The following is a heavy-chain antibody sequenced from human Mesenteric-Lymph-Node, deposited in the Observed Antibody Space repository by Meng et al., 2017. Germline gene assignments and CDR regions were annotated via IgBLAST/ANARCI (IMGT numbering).Heavy chain of an antibody. CDR3: ARTNYGDYNWFDP. CDR1: GGSISSGGFY. J-gene: IGHJ5*02. V-gene: IGHV4-31*03. Sequence: QLQLQGAGPGLVKPSATLSCPCTVAGGSISSGGFYWSWIRQHPGKGLEWIGYIYYSGSTYYNPSLRSRVAISIDTSKNQFSLKLTSVTAADTAVYFCARTNYGDYNWFDPWGQGTLVTVSS. CDR2: IYYSGST. D-gene: IGHD4-17*01.